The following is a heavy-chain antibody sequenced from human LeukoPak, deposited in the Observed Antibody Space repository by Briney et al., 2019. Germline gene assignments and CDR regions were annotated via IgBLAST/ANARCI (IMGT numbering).Heavy chain of an antibody. D-gene: IGHD3-22*01. CDR1: GGTFSSYA. Sequence: ASVKVSCKASGGTFSSYAISWVRQAPGQGLEWMGGIIPIFGTANYAQKFQGRATITTDESTSTAYMELSSLRSEDTAVYYCARVRGYYDSSGYYYPFYFDYWGQGTLVTVSS. CDR2: IIPIFGTA. CDR3: ARVRGYYDSSGYYYPFYFDY. V-gene: IGHV1-69*05. J-gene: IGHJ4*02.